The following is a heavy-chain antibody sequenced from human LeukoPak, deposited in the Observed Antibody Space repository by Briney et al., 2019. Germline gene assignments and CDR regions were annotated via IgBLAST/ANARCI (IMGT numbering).Heavy chain of an antibody. V-gene: IGHV1-69*13. J-gene: IGHJ2*01. D-gene: IGHD3-22*01. CDR2: IIPIFGTA. Sequence: GASVKVSCKASGGTFSSYAISWVRQAPGQGLEWMGGIIPIFGTANYAQKFQGRVTITADESTSTAYMELSSLRSEDTAVYYCASKTYYDSSGPGDWYFDLWDRGTLVTVPS. CDR1: GGTFSSYA. CDR3: ASKTYYDSSGPGDWYFDL.